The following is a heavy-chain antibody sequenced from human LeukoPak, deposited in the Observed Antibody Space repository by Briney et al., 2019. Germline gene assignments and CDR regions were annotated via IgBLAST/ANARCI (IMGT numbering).Heavy chain of an antibody. D-gene: IGHD6-13*01. J-gene: IGHJ6*03. Sequence: ASVRVSCKASGYTFTRYGISWVRQAPGQGLQWLGWISASNGNTNYAQKFRDRVTMSTDTSTGTAYLDVRSLTSDDTAVYYCARGSPIAAEGLPYMDVWGKGTTVTVSS. CDR2: ISASNGNT. CDR3: ARGSPIAAEGLPYMDV. V-gene: IGHV1-18*01. CDR1: GYTFTRYG.